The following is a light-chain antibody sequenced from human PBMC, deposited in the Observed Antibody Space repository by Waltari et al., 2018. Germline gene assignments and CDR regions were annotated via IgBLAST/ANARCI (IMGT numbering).Light chain of an antibody. J-gene: IGLJ3*02. V-gene: IGLV1-47*01. CDR3: EAWDDSLSVLV. CDR1: SSNIGSSY. CDR2: RNN. Sequence: QSVLTQPPSASGTPGQRVTISCSGSSSNIGSSYVYWYQQVPGTAPKLLIYRNNQRPEGVPDRLPGSQSGTSASLAISGLRSEDEADYYCEAWDDSLSVLVFGGGTKVTVL.